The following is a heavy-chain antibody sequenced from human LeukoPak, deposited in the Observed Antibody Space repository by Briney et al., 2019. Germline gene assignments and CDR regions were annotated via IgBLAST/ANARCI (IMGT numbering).Heavy chain of an antibody. V-gene: IGHV1-69*13. CDR2: IVPVFGTA. Sequence: SVKVSCKASGGTFSNYAITWVRQAPGQGLEWMGGIVPVFGTADYAQKFQDRLTITADESTSTAYMELRSLRSDDTAVYYCARGYGDYSPSPPNSWGQGTLVTVSS. D-gene: IGHD4-17*01. CDR1: GGTFSNYA. CDR3: ARGYGDYSPSPPNS. J-gene: IGHJ4*02.